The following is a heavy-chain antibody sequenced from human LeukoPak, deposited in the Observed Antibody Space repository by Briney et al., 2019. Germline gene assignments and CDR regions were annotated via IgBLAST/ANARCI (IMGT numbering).Heavy chain of an antibody. CDR3: ARLGIVATITEVHRGDY. J-gene: IGHJ4*02. D-gene: IGHD5-12*01. V-gene: IGHV4-34*01. CDR2: ISHSGST. Sequence: PSETLSLTCAVYGGSFSGYYWSWIRQPPGKGLEWIGEISHSGSTNYNPSLKSRVTISVDTSKNQFSLKLSSVTAADTAVYYCARLGIVATITEVHRGDYWGQGTLVTVSS. CDR1: GGSFSGYY.